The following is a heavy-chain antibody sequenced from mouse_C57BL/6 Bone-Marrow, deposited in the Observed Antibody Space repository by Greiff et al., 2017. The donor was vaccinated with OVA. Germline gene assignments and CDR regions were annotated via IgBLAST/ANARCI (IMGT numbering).Heavy chain of an antibody. V-gene: IGHV1-81*01. J-gene: IGHJ4*01. Sequence: QVQLKESGAELARPGASVKLSCKASGYTFTSYGISWVKQRTGQGLEWIGEIYPRSGNTYYNEKFKGKATLTADKSSSTAYMELRSLTSEDSAVYFCASSGRITTLHYYAMDYWGQGTSVTVSS. CDR3: ASSGRITTLHYYAMDY. CDR1: GYTFTSYG. D-gene: IGHD2-4*01. CDR2: IYPRSGNT.